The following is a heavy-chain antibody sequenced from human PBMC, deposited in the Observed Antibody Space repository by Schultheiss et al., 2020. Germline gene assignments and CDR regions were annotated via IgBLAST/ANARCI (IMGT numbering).Heavy chain of an antibody. CDR1: GGSISSYY. V-gene: IGHV4-59*04. CDR2: INHSGST. Sequence: SETLSLTCTVSGGSISSYYWSWIRQPPGKGLEWIGEINHSGSTYYNPSLKSRVTISVDRSKNQFSLKLSSVTAADTAVYYCAEGPYSGSYPFDYWGQGTLVTVSS. J-gene: IGHJ4*02. D-gene: IGHD1-26*01. CDR3: AEGPYSGSYPFDY.